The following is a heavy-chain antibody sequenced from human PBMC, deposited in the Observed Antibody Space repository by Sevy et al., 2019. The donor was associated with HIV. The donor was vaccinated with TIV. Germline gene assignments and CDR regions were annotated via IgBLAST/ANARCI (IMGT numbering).Heavy chain of an antibody. D-gene: IGHD3-22*01. V-gene: IGHV3-20*04. CDR2: INWKADNT. J-gene: IGHJ3*01. Sequence: GGSLRLSCAASGFTFSDYAMNWVRQIPGKGLEWVSCINWKADNTGYAHSLKGRFTISRDNAKNSLYLQIHSLRAEDTALYYCARSSYYYDSTGYGPLDLWGQGTMVTVSS. CDR1: GFTFSDYA. CDR3: ARSSYYYDSTGYGPLDL.